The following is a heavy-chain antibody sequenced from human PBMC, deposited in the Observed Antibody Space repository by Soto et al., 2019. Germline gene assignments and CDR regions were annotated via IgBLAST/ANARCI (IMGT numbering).Heavy chain of an antibody. J-gene: IGHJ6*02. CDR3: ARENYYGSGTYFRLDV. Sequence: QVQLQESGPALVKPSETLSHTCTVSGDSIRTYYWSWIRQPPRKGLEWIGYLYDSGSTHYNPSLKSRVTISVDTSKNQFSLKLTSVTAADTAVYYCARENYYGSGTYFRLDVWGQGTRVTVSS. D-gene: IGHD3-10*01. V-gene: IGHV4-59*01. CDR2: LYDSGST. CDR1: GDSIRTYY.